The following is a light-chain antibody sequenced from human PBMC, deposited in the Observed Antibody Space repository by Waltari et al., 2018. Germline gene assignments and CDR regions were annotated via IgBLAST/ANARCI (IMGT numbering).Light chain of an antibody. J-gene: IGLJ2*01. CDR2: DDS. Sequence: SYVLTQSPSVSVAPGQTAPITCGGTHLGRKSVHWYQPRPGQAPILVIYDDSARPSAIPERFSGSNSEDTTTLTIGSVEAGDEAAYFCQVWDSNNDHQIFGVGTKLTVL. CDR3: QVWDSNNDHQI. CDR1: HLGRKS. V-gene: IGLV3-21*02.